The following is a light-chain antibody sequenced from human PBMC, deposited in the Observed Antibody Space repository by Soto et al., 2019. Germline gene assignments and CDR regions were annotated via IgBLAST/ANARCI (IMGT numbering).Light chain of an antibody. Sequence: DVVVTQSPLSLPVTLGQPASISCSSSQSLFHRDGETYLNWFHQRPGQSPRRLIYKVSYRDSGVPDRFSGTRSGADFTLKISRVEAEDVGFYYCMQGTYWPPTFGQGTKV. CDR3: MQGTYWPPT. V-gene: IGKV2-30*02. CDR1: QSLFHRDGETY. J-gene: IGKJ1*01. CDR2: KVS.